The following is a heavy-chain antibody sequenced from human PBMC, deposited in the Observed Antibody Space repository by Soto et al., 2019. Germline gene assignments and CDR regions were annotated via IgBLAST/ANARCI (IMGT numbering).Heavy chain of an antibody. D-gene: IGHD2-21*01. CDR3: VSGVIAVHWFDP. J-gene: IGHJ5*02. CDR1: GGAISSGGYS. Sequence: SGTLALTCAVSGGAISSGGYSWSWILQPPGKGLEWIGYIFHSGSTLYTPSLRGRLTLSADTSRNQLSLHLTSVTAADTAVYYCVSGVIAVHWFDPWGQGILFTVSS. V-gene: IGHV4-30-2*05. CDR2: IFHSGST.